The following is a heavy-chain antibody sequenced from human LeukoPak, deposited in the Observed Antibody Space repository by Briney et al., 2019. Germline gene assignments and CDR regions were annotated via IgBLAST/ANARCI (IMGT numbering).Heavy chain of an antibody. V-gene: IGHV3-21*06. CDR2: ISTTSTYI. CDR3: ARAGTCSSTSCDGGIEY. Sequence: GGSLRLSCAASGFAFSSYNMKWVRQAPGKGLEWVSFISTTSTYIYYADSVKGRFTVSRDNSKNLLYLQMDSLRVEDTAVYYCARAGTCSSTSCDGGIEYWGQGTLVTVSS. CDR1: GFAFSSYN. J-gene: IGHJ4*02. D-gene: IGHD2-2*01.